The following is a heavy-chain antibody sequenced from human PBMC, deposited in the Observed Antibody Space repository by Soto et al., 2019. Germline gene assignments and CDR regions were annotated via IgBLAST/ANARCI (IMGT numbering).Heavy chain of an antibody. CDR2: TRNRANGYTT. CDR1: GFTFSDHY. V-gene: IGHV3-72*01. J-gene: IGHJ4*02. D-gene: IGHD3-10*01. CDR3: ARAFYGSGSYSLDY. Sequence: EVQLVESGGGLVQPGGSLRLSCAASGFTFSDHYMDWVRQAPAKGLEWVGRTRNRANGYTTEYAASVKGRFTISRDDSKNSLYLQMNSLKIEDTAVYYCARAFYGSGSYSLDYWGQGVLVTVSS.